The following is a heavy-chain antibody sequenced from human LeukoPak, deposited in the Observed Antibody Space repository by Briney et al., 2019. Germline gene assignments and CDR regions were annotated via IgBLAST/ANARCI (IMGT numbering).Heavy chain of an antibody. V-gene: IGHV3-30*04. CDR1: GFTFSSYA. Sequence: PGRSLRLSCAASGFTFSSYAMHWVRQAPGKGLEWVAVISYDGSNKYHADSVKGRFTISRDNSKNTLYLQMNSLRAEDTAVYYCARAERTGYGDYYYFDYWGQGTLVTVSS. CDR3: ARAERTGYGDYYYFDY. D-gene: IGHD4-17*01. CDR2: ISYDGSNK. J-gene: IGHJ4*02.